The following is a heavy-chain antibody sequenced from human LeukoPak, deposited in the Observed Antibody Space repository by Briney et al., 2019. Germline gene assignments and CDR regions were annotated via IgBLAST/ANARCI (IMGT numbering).Heavy chain of an antibody. D-gene: IGHD3-3*01. V-gene: IGHV1-69*13. CDR1: GYTFTSYG. CDR3: ARVLRFLEWSPGGYYYMDV. CDR2: IIPIFGTA. Sequence: SVKVSCKASGYTFTSYGISWVRQAPGQGLEWMGGIIPIFGTANYAQKFQGRVTITADESTSTAYMELSSLRSEDTAVYYCARVLRFLEWSPGGYYYMDVWGKGTTVTVSS. J-gene: IGHJ6*03.